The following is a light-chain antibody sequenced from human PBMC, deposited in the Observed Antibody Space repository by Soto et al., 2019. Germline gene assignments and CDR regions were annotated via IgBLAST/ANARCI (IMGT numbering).Light chain of an antibody. J-gene: IGLJ3*02. CDR1: SSDIGGSSL. V-gene: IGLV2-23*01. CDR2: DGT. CDR3: SSYAGSRISVM. Sequence: QSVLTQPASVSGSPGQSITISCTGTSSDIGGSSLVAWYQQHPGTAPKLIIYDGTKRPSGVSNRFSGSKSGNTASLTISGLQAEDDADYYYSSYAGSRISVMFGAGTKLTVL.